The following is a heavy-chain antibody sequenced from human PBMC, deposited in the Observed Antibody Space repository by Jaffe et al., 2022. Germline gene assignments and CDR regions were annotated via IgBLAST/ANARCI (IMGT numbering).Heavy chain of an antibody. V-gene: IGHV4-59*11. CDR2: IYSSGRT. J-gene: IGHJ3*02. CDR1: GGSISSHY. CDR3: ARERVSAFDI. Sequence: QVQLQESGPGLVKPSETLSLTCTVSGGSISSHYWSWIRQPPGKGLEWIAYIYSSGRTDSNPSLKSRVSISLDTSKNQFSLKLRSVTAADTAMYYCARERVSAFDIWGQGTMVTVSS.